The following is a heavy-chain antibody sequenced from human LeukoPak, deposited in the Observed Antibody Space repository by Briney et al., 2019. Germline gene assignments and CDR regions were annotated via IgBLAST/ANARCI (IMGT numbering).Heavy chain of an antibody. Sequence: SETLSLTCTVSRGSITGYYWAWIRQPPGKGLEWIGYIQYSGTTEYNPSLASRASISVDTAKDQFSLNLRSVTAADTAVYYCARDRAAGTLDFWGQGTLVTVSS. V-gene: IGHV4-59*01. J-gene: IGHJ4*02. CDR1: RGSITGYY. CDR2: IQYSGTT. CDR3: ARDRAAGTLDF. D-gene: IGHD6-13*01.